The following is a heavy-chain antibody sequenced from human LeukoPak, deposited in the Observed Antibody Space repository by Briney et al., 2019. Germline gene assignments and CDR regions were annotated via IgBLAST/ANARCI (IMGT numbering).Heavy chain of an antibody. V-gene: IGHV3-74*01. CDR3: ARHSTSIFGVVTEDY. CDR1: GFTFSNYW. J-gene: IGHJ4*02. CDR2: INTDGTGT. D-gene: IGHD3-3*01. Sequence: GGSLRLSCAASGFTFSNYWMHWVRQAPGKGLVWVSRINTDGTGTSYADSVKGRFTISRDNAKNTLYLQINSLRVEDTAVYYCARHSTSIFGVVTEDYWGQGTLVTVSS.